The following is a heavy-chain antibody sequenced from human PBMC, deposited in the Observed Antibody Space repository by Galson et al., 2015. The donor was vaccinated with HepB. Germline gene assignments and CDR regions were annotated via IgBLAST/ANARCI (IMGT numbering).Heavy chain of an antibody. V-gene: IGHV1-69*06. CDR2: IIPIFGTA. CDR1: GGTFSSYA. CDR3: ASLAYYYDSSGYSPPFDY. Sequence: SVKVSCKASGGTFSSYAISWVRQAPGQGLEWMEGIIPIFGTANYAQKFQGRVTITADKSTSTAYMELSSLRSGDTAVYYCASLAYYYDSSGYSPPFDYWGQGTLVAVSS. D-gene: IGHD3-22*01. J-gene: IGHJ4*02.